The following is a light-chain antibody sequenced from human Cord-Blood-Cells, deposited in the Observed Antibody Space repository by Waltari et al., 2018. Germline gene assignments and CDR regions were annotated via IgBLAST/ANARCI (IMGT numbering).Light chain of an antibody. V-gene: IGLV1-47*01. CDR3: AAWDDSLGGHV. Sequence: QSLLTQPPSASGTPGQRATISCSRRSSNIGSKYGSWYQQLPGTAPKLLVYRNNRRPSGVPDRFSGSKSGTSASLAISGLRSEDEADYYCAAWDDSLGGHVFGGGTKLTVL. CDR1: SSNIGSKY. CDR2: RNN. J-gene: IGLJ3*02.